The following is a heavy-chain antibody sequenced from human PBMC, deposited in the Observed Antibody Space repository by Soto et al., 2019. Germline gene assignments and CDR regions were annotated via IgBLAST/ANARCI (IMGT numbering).Heavy chain of an antibody. D-gene: IGHD2-21*02. CDR1: GFTFSSSA. Sequence: QEQLVESGGGVVQPGRSLRLSCAASGFTFSSSAMHWVRQAPGKGLEWVAVISSDGTNKYYADSVKGPFTISRDNSKNTLYLQMSSLRTEDTAVYYCARDFGRRVTYYYYGMDVW. CDR3: ARDFGRRVTYYYYGMDV. J-gene: IGHJ6*01. V-gene: IGHV3-30-3*01. CDR2: ISSDGTNK.